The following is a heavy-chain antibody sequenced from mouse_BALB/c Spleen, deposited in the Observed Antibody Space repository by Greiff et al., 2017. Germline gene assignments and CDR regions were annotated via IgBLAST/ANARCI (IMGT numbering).Heavy chain of an antibody. V-gene: IGHV5-12-1*01. Sequence: DVLLVESGGGLVKPGGSLKLSCAASGFAFSSYDMSWVRQTPEKRLEWVACISSGGGSTYYPDTVKGRFTISRDNAKNTLYLQMSSLKSEDTAMYYGARHVLSGSSSWFGYWGQGTLVTVSA. CDR3: ARHVLSGSSSWFGY. CDR2: ISSGGGST. D-gene: IGHD1-1*01. CDR1: GFAFSSYD. J-gene: IGHJ3*01.